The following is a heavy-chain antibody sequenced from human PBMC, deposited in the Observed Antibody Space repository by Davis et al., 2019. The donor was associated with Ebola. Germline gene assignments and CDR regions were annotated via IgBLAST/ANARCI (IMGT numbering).Heavy chain of an antibody. CDR2: INHSGST. Sequence: SETLSLTCAVSGGSFSCYYWSWIRQPPGKGLEWIGEINHSGSTNYNPSLKSRVTISVDTSKNQFSLKLSSVTAADTAVYYCARASRYSSSSGYYYYGMDVWGQGTTVTVSS. V-gene: IGHV4-34*01. J-gene: IGHJ6*02. CDR1: GGSFSCYY. CDR3: ARASRYSSSSGYYYYGMDV. D-gene: IGHD6-6*01.